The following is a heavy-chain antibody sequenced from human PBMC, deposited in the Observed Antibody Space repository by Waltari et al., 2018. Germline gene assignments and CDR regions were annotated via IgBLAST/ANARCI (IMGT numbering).Heavy chain of an antibody. CDR1: GGSISSSSYY. CDR3: ARRGYCTNGVCPRDNDY. D-gene: IGHD2-8*01. CDR2: IYYSGST. J-gene: IGHJ4*02. V-gene: IGHV4-39*01. Sequence: QLQLQESGPGLVKPSETLSLTCTVSGGSISSSSYYWGWIRQPPGKGLEWIGCIYYSGSTYYNPSLKSRVTISVDTSKNQFSLKLSSVTAADTAVYYCARRGYCTNGVCPRDNDYWGQGTLVTVSS.